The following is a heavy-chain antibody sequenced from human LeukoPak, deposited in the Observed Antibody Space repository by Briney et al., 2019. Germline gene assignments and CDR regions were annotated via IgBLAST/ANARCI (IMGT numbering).Heavy chain of an antibody. Sequence: GGSLRLSCAASGFTFDDYAMHWVRQAPGKGLEWVSGISWNSGSIGYADSVEGRFTISRDNAKNSLYLQMNSLRAEDTALYYCAKGYYGSGSYGMDVWGQGTTVTVSS. V-gene: IGHV3-9*01. CDR3: AKGYYGSGSYGMDV. D-gene: IGHD3-10*01. CDR2: ISWNSGSI. CDR1: GFTFDDYA. J-gene: IGHJ6*02.